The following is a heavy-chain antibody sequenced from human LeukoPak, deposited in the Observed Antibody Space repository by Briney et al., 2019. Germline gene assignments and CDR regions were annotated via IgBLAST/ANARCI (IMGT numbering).Heavy chain of an antibody. V-gene: IGHV1-69*13. CDR2: VIPIFGTA. Sequence: GASVKVSCKASGGTFSSYAISWVRQAPGQGLEWMGGVIPIFGTANYAQKFQGRVTITADESTSTAYMELSSLRSEDTAVYYCARDRCSSTSCYLLSPYYYYYGMDVWGQGTTVTVSS. CDR3: ARDRCSSTSCYLLSPYYYYYGMDV. D-gene: IGHD2-2*01. J-gene: IGHJ6*02. CDR1: GGTFSSYA.